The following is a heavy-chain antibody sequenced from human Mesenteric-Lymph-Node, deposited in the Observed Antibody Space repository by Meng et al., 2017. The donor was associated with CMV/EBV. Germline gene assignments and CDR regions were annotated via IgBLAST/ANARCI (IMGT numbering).Heavy chain of an antibody. J-gene: IGHJ4*02. CDR2: ISSSSSYI. D-gene: IGHD1-1*01. V-gene: IGHV3-21*01. CDR3: ARDRGYNWNVDY. CDR1: EFTFSNYN. Sequence: GESLKISCVASEFTFSNYNMNWVRQAPGKGLEWVSSISSSSSYIYYADSVKGRFTISRDNAKNSLYLQMNSLRAEDTAVYYCARDRGYNWNVDYWGQGTLVTVSS.